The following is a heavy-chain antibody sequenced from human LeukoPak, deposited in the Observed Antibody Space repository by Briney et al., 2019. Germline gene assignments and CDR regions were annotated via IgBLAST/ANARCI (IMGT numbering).Heavy chain of an antibody. Sequence: PGGSLRLSCAASGFAFSSYSMNWVRQAPGKGLEWVSSISSSSSYIYYADSVKGRFTISRDNAKNSLYLQMNSLRAEDTAVYYCARDPEPIYCSGGSCVDYWGQGTLVTVSS. CDR1: GFAFSSYS. CDR3: ARDPEPIYCSGGSCVDY. J-gene: IGHJ4*02. D-gene: IGHD2-15*01. CDR2: ISSSSSYI. V-gene: IGHV3-21*01.